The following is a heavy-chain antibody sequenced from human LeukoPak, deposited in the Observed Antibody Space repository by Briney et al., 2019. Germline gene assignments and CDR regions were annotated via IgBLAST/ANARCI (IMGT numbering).Heavy chain of an antibody. J-gene: IGHJ4*02. CDR1: GFSFSTYG. Sequence: GGFLRLSCAASGFSFSTYGMNWVRQAPGRGLEWVSYISSSSSTTSYADSVKGRFTISRDNAKNSLYLQMNSLRDEDTAVYYCARGGAARPDYWGQGTLVTVSS. D-gene: IGHD6-6*01. V-gene: IGHV3-48*02. CDR2: ISSSSSTT. CDR3: ARGGAARPDY.